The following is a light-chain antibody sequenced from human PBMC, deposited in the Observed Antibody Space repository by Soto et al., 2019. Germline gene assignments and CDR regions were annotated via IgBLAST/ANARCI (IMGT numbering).Light chain of an antibody. J-gene: IGLJ1*01. CDR1: SSDVGGYNY. CDR3: TSYTSSSTPV. Sequence: LTQPASVSGSPGQAITISCTETSSDVGGYNYVSWYQQHPGKAPKLMIYEVSNRPSGVSDRFSGSKSGNTASLTISGLQAEDEADYYCTSYTSSSTPVFGTGTKVTVL. CDR2: EVS. V-gene: IGLV2-14*01.